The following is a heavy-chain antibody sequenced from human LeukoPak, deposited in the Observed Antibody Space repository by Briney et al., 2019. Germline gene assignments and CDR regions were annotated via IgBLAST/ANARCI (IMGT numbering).Heavy chain of an antibody. CDR3: ARRLASCGGDCYSFDY. CDR1: GYSFTTYW. CDR2: IAPSDSCT. Sequence: GESLKISCKGSGYSFTTYWISWVRQMPGKGLEWMGRIAPSDSCTYYSPSFQGHVTISADKSINTAYLQWTSLRASDTAMYYCARRLASCGGDCYSFDYWGQGTLVTVSS. D-gene: IGHD2-21*02. J-gene: IGHJ4*02. V-gene: IGHV5-10-1*01.